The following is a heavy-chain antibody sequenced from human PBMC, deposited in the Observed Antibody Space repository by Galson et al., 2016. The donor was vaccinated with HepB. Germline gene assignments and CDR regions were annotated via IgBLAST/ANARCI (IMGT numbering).Heavy chain of an antibody. CDR2: IGLGGSPI. J-gene: IGHJ4*02. V-gene: IGHV3-48*04. Sequence: SLRLSCAASGFTFRSCTMNWVRQAPGKGLEWVSFIGLGGSPIYYADSVKGRFTISRDNAKELLYLQMNSLRAEDTAVYYCARRDMVTQHFDSWGQGSLVTVSS. CDR3: ARRDMVTQHFDS. CDR1: GFTFRSCT. D-gene: IGHD2-8*01.